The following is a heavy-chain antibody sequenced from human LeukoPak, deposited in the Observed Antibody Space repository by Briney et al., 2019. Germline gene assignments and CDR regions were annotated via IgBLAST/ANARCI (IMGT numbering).Heavy chain of an antibody. CDR3: AVYGSGSYSHAFDI. D-gene: IGHD3-10*01. Sequence: SVKVSCKASGGTFSSYAISWVRQAPGQGLEWMGGIIPIFGTANYAQKFQGRVTITADESTSTAYMELSSLRSEDTAVYYCAVYGSGSYSHAFDIWGQGTTVTVSS. CDR2: IIPIFGTA. V-gene: IGHV1-69*13. J-gene: IGHJ3*02. CDR1: GGTFSSYA.